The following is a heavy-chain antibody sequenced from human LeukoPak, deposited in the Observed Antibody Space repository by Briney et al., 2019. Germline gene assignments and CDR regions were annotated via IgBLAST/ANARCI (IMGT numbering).Heavy chain of an antibody. CDR3: TTRACHAGGCSSSFYYYYGLHF. CDR1: GNSISNYA. J-gene: IGHJ6*02. D-gene: IGHD3-16*01. Sequence: SVKVSCKASGNSISNYAVSWVRQAPGQGFEWMGGIIPIFGTADYAQKFQGRVTITADQSTSTTYMALSSLKSEDTAAYYCTTRACHAGGCSSSFYYYYGLHFWGQGTTVSVSS. CDR2: IIPIFGTA. V-gene: IGHV1-69*13.